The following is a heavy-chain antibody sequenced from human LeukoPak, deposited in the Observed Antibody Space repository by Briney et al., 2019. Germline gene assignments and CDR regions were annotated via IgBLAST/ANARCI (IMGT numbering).Heavy chain of an antibody. Sequence: QPSETLSLTCTVPGGSISSYYWSWIRQPAGKGLEWIGRIYTSGSTNYNPSLKSRVTMSVDTSKNQFSLKLSSVTAADTAVYYCARWGYCSGGSCWGFDYWGQGTLVTVSS. CDR2: IYTSGST. D-gene: IGHD2-15*01. V-gene: IGHV4-4*07. CDR1: GGSISSYY. J-gene: IGHJ4*02. CDR3: ARWGYCSGGSCWGFDY.